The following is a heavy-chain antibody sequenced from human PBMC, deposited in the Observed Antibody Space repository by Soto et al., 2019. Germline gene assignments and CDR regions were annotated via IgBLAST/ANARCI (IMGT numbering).Heavy chain of an antibody. CDR2: IYYSGST. CDR3: ARMYRSRKWFDP. V-gene: IGHV4-39*01. D-gene: IGHD6-13*01. Sequence: QLQLQESGPGLVKPSETLSLTCTVSGGSISSGSYYWGWIRQPPGKGLESIGSIYYSGSTYYNPSLKSRVTISVDTSNNQFSLRLYSVTAADTAVYYCARMYRSRKWFDPWGQGTLVTVSS. CDR1: GGSISSGSYY. J-gene: IGHJ5*02.